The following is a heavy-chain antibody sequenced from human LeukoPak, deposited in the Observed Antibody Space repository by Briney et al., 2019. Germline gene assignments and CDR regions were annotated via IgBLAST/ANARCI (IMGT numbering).Heavy chain of an antibody. CDR1: GYSFHNYW. CDR3: ARPGSGGPDY. J-gene: IGHJ4*02. Sequence: GESLKISCQGSGYSFHNYWIGWVRQLPGKGLEWMAIIFPYDSDTRYSPSFQGQVTISADKSISTAYLQWNSLKASDTAMYYCARPGSGGPDYWGQGTLVTVSS. D-gene: IGHD3-3*01. V-gene: IGHV5-51*01. CDR2: IFPYDSDT.